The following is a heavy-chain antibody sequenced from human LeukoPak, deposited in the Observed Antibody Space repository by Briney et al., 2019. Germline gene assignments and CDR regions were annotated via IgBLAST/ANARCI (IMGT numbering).Heavy chain of an antibody. CDR3: VRGLVGYCSGGAWDGTCFDY. Sequence: GGSLRLSCAASGFTFSSYWMSWVRQAPGKGLEWVAIIKQDGNQKNYVDSVKGRFAISRDNAKNSLYLQMNSLRAEDTAVYYCVRGLVGYCSGGAWDGTCFDYWGEGTLVSVSS. V-gene: IGHV3-7*03. D-gene: IGHD2-15*01. J-gene: IGHJ4*02. CDR1: GFTFSSYW. CDR2: IKQDGNQK.